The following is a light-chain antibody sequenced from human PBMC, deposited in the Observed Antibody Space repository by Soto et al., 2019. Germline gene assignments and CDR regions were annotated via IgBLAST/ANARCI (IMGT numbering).Light chain of an antibody. CDR2: GAS. Sequence: IVMTQSPATLSVSPGERATLSCRASQSVSSNLAWYQQKPGQAPMLLIYGASTRATGIPARFSGSGSGTEFTLTISSLQSEDFAVYYCQQYNNWSWTFGQWTKVDI. J-gene: IGKJ1*01. CDR3: QQYNNWSWT. V-gene: IGKV3-15*01. CDR1: QSVSSN.